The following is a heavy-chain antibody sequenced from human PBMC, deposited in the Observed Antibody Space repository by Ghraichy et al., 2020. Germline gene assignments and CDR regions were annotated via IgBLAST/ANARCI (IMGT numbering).Heavy chain of an antibody. D-gene: IGHD5-12*01. CDR3: ARDPDWGYSGYRRSRRYFDY. CDR2: ISSSSSTI. CDR1: GFTFSSYS. J-gene: IGHJ4*02. V-gene: IGHV3-48*02. Sequence: GGSLRLSCAASGFTFSSYSMNWVRQAPGKGLEWVSYISSSSSTIYYADSVKGRFTISRDNAKNSLYLQMNSLRDEDTAVYYCARDPDWGYSGYRRSRRYFDYWGQGTLVTVSS.